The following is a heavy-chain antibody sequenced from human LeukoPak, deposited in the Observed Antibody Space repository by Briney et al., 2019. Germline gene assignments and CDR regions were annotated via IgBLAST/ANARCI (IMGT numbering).Heavy chain of an antibody. CDR3: ARSNHADDY. Sequence: PGGSLRLSCAASGFTFSSYWVHWVRQVPGKGLVWVSRINTGGSSTTYADSVKGRFTISRDNAKNTLYLQMDSLRAEDTGVYYCARSNHADDYWGQRTLVTVSS. J-gene: IGHJ4*02. V-gene: IGHV3-74*01. D-gene: IGHD1-14*01. CDR2: INTGGSST. CDR1: GFTFSSYW.